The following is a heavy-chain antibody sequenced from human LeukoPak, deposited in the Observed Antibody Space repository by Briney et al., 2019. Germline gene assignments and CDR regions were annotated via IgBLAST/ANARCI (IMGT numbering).Heavy chain of an antibody. Sequence: PGGSLRLSCAASGFTFSSYSMNWVRQAPGKGLEWVSSISSSSSYIYYADSVNGRFTISRDNAKNSLYLQMNSLRAEDTAVYYCARGRAWGDYYDSSGYRHFDYWGQGTLVTVSS. CDR1: GFTFSSYS. CDR2: ISSSSSYI. CDR3: ARGRAWGDYYDSSGYRHFDY. D-gene: IGHD3-22*01. J-gene: IGHJ4*02. V-gene: IGHV3-21*01.